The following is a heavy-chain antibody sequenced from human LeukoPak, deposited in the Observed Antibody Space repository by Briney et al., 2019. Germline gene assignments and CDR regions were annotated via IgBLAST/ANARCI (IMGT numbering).Heavy chain of an antibody. CDR2: INWNGGST. V-gene: IGHV3-20*04. D-gene: IGHD2-15*01. CDR3: ARLKLRYCSGGSCYFSAFDI. CDR1: GFTFDDYG. Sequence: PGGSLRLSCAASGFTFDDYGMNWVRQAPGKGLEWVSGINWNGGSTGYADSVKGRFTISRDNAKNSLYLQMNSLRAEDTALYYCARLKLRYCSGGSCYFSAFDIWGQGTMVTVSS. J-gene: IGHJ3*02.